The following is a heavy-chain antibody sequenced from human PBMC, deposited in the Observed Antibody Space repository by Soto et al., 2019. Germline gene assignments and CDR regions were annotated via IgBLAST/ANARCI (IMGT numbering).Heavy chain of an antibody. CDR2: ISADTGNT. CDR3: ARDIVGQYSYGKGNGFDR. D-gene: IGHD5-18*01. V-gene: IGHV1-18*01. CDR1: GYTFPNYV. Sequence: QVQLVQSGAEVKKPGASVKVSCKASGYTFPNYVVSWVRQAPGQGLEWMGWISADTGNTDYAQKPQGRVTMTTDTSTNTAYMELRSRSSDDTAVYYWARDIVGQYSYGKGNGFDRWGQGDLVTVSS. J-gene: IGHJ5*02.